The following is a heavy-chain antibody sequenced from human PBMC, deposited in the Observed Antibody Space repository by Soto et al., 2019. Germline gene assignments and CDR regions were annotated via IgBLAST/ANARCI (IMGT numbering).Heavy chain of an antibody. CDR2: ISSSSSYI. CDR3: ARGVVVTAYDAFDI. D-gene: IGHD2-21*02. J-gene: IGHJ3*02. Sequence: PGGSLRLSCAASGFTFSSYSMNWVRQAPGKGLEWVSSISSSSSYIYYADSVKGRFTISRDNAKNSLCLQMNSLRAEDTAVYYCARGVVVTAYDAFDIWGQGTMVTVSS. V-gene: IGHV3-21*01. CDR1: GFTFSSYS.